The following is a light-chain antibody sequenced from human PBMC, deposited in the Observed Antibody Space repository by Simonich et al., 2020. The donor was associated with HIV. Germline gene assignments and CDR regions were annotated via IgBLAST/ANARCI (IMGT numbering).Light chain of an antibody. Sequence: QSALTQPASVSGSPGQSITISCTGTSSNIGGYNYVSWYQQHPGKAPKLMIFDVSYRPSGVSHRFSASKSGNTASLTISGLQAEDEADYYCSSYTSSSTWVFGGGTKLTVL. CDR1: SSNIGGYNY. J-gene: IGLJ3*02. CDR3: SSYTSSSTWV. CDR2: DVS. V-gene: IGLV2-14*03.